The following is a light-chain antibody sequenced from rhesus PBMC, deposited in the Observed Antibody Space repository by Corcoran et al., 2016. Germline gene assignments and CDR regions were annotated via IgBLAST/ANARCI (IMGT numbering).Light chain of an antibody. CDR3: QHYYAKPIT. CDR2: AAS. V-gene: IGKV1S8*01. CDR1: QNIYSH. Sequence: DIQMTQSPSALSASVGDRVTISCRASQNIYSHLAWYQQKPGKAPKLLIYAASSLQTGIPSRFSGDGSGTDFTIAISSRQPADSAAYYSQHYYAKPITLGPGTKLD. J-gene: IGKJ3*01.